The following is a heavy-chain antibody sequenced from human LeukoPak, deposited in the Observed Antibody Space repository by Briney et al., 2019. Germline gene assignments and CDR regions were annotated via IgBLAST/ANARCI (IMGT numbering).Heavy chain of an antibody. D-gene: IGHD3-22*01. CDR3: AREGPPYYYDSSGGYNFDY. J-gene: IGHJ4*02. CDR2: IYYSGST. Sequence: PSETLSLTCTVSGGSISSYYWSWIRQPPGKGLEWIGYIYYSGSTNYNPSLKSRVTISVDTSKNQFSLKLSSVTAADTAVYYCAREGPPYYYDSSGGYNFDYWGQGTLVTDSS. V-gene: IGHV4-59*12. CDR1: GGSISSYY.